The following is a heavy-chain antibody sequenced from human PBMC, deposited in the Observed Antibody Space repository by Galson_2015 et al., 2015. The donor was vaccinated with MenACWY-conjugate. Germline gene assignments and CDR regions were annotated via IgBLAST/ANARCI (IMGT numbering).Heavy chain of an antibody. Sequence: CAISGDSVSSNSAAWNWIRQSPSRGFEWLGRTYYRSQWHYDYAVSVKGRMTINPDTSKDKISLQLHSVTPEDTAVYYCAREGSSRYHSDYFCCASWGQGTLVTVSS. CDR1: GDSVSSNSAA. J-gene: IGHJ5*02. CDR2: TYYRSQWHY. V-gene: IGHV6-1*01. D-gene: IGHD3-22*01. CDR3: AREGSSRYHSDYFCCAS.